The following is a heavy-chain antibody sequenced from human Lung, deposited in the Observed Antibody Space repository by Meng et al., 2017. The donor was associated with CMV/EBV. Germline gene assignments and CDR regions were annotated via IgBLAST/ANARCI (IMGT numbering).Heavy chain of an antibody. V-gene: IGHV3-30*14. CDR3: ESSYNNNWHTFDY. D-gene: IGHD1-14*01. Sequence: GGCLRLXCAASGLSFNHFAMHWVRPGASKWLEWVAIVSYDGSQKYYADSVTGRFTISRDNSKNTAYLQMNSLRAEDTAKFYCESSYNNNWHTFDYWGQGTXVTVSS. CDR2: VSYDGSQK. CDR1: GLSFNHFA. J-gene: IGHJ4*02.